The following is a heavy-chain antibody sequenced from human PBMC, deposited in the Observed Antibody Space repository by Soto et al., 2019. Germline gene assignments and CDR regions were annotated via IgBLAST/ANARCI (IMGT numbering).Heavy chain of an antibody. Sequence: ASETLSLTCTVSGGSISSYYWSWIRQPPGKGLEWIGYIYYSGSTNYNPSLKSRVTISVDTSKNQFSLKLSSVTAADTAVYYCARRDDSGYDQLPDYWGQGTLVTVSS. J-gene: IGHJ4*02. D-gene: IGHD5-12*01. CDR2: IYYSGST. CDR3: ARRDDSGYDQLPDY. V-gene: IGHV4-59*01. CDR1: GGSISSYY.